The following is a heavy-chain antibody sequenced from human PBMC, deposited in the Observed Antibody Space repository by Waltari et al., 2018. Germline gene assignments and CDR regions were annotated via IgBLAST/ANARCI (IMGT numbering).Heavy chain of an antibody. V-gene: IGHV1-69*05. J-gene: IGHJ4*02. CDR2: IIPIFGTA. CDR1: GGTFSSYA. D-gene: IGHD1-26*01. CDR3: AREEGELLFAGFDY. Sequence: QVQLVQSGAAVKKPGSSVKVSCKASGGTFSSYAISWARQAPGQGLAWMGGIIPIFGTANYAQKFQGRVTITTDESTSTAYMELSSLRSEDTAVYYCAREEGELLFAGFDYWGQGTLVTVSS.